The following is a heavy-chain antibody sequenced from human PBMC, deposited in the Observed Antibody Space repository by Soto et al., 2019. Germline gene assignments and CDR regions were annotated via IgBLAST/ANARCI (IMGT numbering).Heavy chain of an antibody. CDR2: IIPIFGTA. CDR1: GGTFSSYA. CDR3: ARSGAAGGTGFYYQYYGMDV. J-gene: IGHJ6*02. D-gene: IGHD6-13*01. V-gene: IGHV1-69*13. Sequence: SVKVSCKASGGTFSSYAISWVRQAPGQGLEWMGGIIPIFGTANYAQKFQGRVTITADESTSTAYMELSSLRSEDTAVYYCARSGAAGGTGFYYQYYGMDVWGQGTTVTVSS.